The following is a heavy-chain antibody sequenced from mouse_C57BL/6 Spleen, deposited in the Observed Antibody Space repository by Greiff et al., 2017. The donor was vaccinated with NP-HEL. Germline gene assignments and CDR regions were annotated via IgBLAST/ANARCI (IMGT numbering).Heavy chain of an antibody. Sequence: EVQLQESGPELVKPGASVKIPCKASGYTFTDYNMDWVKQSHGKSLEWIGDINPNNGGTIYNQKFKGKATLTVDKSSSTAYMELRSLTSEDTAVYYCARGSSSDYYAMDYWGQGTSVTVSS. CDR1: GYTFTDYN. D-gene: IGHD1-1*01. CDR2: INPNNGGT. V-gene: IGHV1-18*01. J-gene: IGHJ4*01. CDR3: ARGSSSDYYAMDY.